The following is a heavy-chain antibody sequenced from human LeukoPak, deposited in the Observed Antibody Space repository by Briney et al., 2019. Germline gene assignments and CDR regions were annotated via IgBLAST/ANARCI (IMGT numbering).Heavy chain of an antibody. V-gene: IGHV3-23*01. CDR3: AKGSRGYSGYDYFDY. CDR1: GFTFSSYA. D-gene: IGHD5-12*01. CDR2: ISGSGGST. Sequence: GGSLRLSCAASGFTFSSYAMSWVRQAPGKGLEWVSAISGSGGSTYYADSVKGRFTISRDNSKNTLYLQMNSLRAEDTAVYYCAKGSRGYSGYDYFDYWGQGTLVTVSS. J-gene: IGHJ4*02.